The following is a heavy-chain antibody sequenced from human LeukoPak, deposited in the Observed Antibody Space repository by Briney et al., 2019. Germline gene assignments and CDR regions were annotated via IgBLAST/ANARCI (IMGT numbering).Heavy chain of an antibody. CDR3: ARGGIQVSGIDEFDY. CDR2: IGIRGDT. V-gene: IGHV3-13*01. Sequence: GGSLRLSCAASGFTFIDYDTHWVRQVIGKGLEWVSAIGIRGDTHYSGSVKGRFTISRENAESSLYLQMNSLRAEDTAVYYCARGGIQVSGIDEFDYWGQGTLVTVSS. CDR1: GFTFIDYD. D-gene: IGHD6-19*01. J-gene: IGHJ4*02.